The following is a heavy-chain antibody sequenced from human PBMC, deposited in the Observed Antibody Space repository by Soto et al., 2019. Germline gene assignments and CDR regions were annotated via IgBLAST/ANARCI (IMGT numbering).Heavy chain of an antibody. V-gene: IGHV1-18*01. D-gene: IGHD3-10*01. CDR2: ISAYNGNT. J-gene: IGHJ6*02. CDR1: GYTFTSYG. CDR3: ATYYYGSGSQDYYGMDV. Sequence: QVQLVQSGAEVKKPGASVKVSCKASGYTFTSYGISWVRQAPGQGLEWMGWISAYNGNTNYAQKLQGRVTMTKDTSTSTAYMELRSLRSDDTAVYYCATYYYGSGSQDYYGMDVWGQGTTVTVSS.